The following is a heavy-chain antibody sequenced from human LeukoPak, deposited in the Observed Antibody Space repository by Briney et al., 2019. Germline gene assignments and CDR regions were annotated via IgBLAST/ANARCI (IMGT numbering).Heavy chain of an antibody. CDR1: GGSISSSSYY. CDR3: ARGRSYNSFDY. CDR2: INHSGST. Sequence: PPETLSLTCTVSGGSISSSSYYWSWIRQPPGKGLEWIGEINHSGSTNYNPSLKSRVTISVDTSKNQFSLKLSSVTAADTAVYYCARGRSYNSFDYWGQGTLVTVSS. D-gene: IGHD5-24*01. V-gene: IGHV4-39*07. J-gene: IGHJ4*02.